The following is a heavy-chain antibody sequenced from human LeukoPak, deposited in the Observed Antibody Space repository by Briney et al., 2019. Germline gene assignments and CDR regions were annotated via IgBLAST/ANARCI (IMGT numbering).Heavy chain of an antibody. V-gene: IGHV4-61*01. CDR3: ASSLWTYDILTGYGY. D-gene: IGHD3-9*01. CDR1: GGSVSSGSYY. Sequence: SETLSLTSTVSGGSVSSGSYYWSWIRQPPGKGLEWIGYIYYSGSTNYNPSLKSRVTISVDTSKNQFSLKLSSVTAADTAVYYCASSLWTYDILTGYGYWGQGTLVTVSS. J-gene: IGHJ4*02. CDR2: IYYSGST.